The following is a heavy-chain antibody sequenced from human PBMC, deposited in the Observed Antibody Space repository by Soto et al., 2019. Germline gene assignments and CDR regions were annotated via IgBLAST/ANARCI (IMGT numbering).Heavy chain of an antibody. V-gene: IGHV3-23*01. Sequence: EVQLLESGGGLVQPGGSLRLSCAASGFTFSSYAMSWVRQAPGKGLEWVSAISGSGGSTYYADSVKGRFTISRDNSKNTLYLQMNSLRAEDTAVYYCAKHQTVVAPRGDYYYGMDVWGQGTTVTVSS. CDR1: GFTFSSYA. D-gene: IGHD2-15*01. CDR3: AKHQTVVAPRGDYYYGMDV. J-gene: IGHJ6*02. CDR2: ISGSGGST.